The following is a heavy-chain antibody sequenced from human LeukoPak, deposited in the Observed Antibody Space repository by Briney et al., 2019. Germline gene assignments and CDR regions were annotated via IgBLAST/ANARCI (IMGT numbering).Heavy chain of an antibody. V-gene: IGHV4-39*01. D-gene: IGHD7-27*01. CDR3: ARSLGNPYYFDY. Sequence: SETLSLTCTVSGGSISSSTGHYWVWIRQPPGKGLEWIGSIYYSGSTYYNPSLKSRVTLSVDTSKNQFSLRLSSVTAADTAVYSCARSLGNPYYFDYWAREPWSPSPQ. J-gene: IGHJ4*02. CDR2: IYYSGST. CDR1: GGSISSSTGHY.